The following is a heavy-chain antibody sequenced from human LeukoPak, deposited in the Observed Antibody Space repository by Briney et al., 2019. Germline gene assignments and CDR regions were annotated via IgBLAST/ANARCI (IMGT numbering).Heavy chain of an antibody. J-gene: IGHJ4*02. CDR3: ASMVRGVILPFDY. CDR1: GYTLTELS. V-gene: IGHV1-24*01. Sequence: GASVKVSCKVSGYTLTELSMHWVRQAPGKGLEWMGGFDPEDGETIYAQKFRGRVTMTEDTSTDTAYMELSSLRSEDTAVYYCASMVRGVILPFDYWGQGTLVTVSS. D-gene: IGHD3-10*01. CDR2: FDPEDGET.